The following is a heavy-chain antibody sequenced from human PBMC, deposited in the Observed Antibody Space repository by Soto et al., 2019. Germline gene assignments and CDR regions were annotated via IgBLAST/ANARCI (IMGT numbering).Heavy chain of an antibody. V-gene: IGHV3-30*18. Sequence: GGSLRLSCAASGFTFSSYGMHWVRQAPGKGLEWVAVISYDGSNKYYADSVKGRFTISRDNSKNTLYLQMNSLRAEDTAVYYCAKGSSGWYRDAFDIWGQGTMVTVSS. CDR1: GFTFSSYG. J-gene: IGHJ3*02. D-gene: IGHD6-19*01. CDR2: ISYDGSNK. CDR3: AKGSSGWYRDAFDI.